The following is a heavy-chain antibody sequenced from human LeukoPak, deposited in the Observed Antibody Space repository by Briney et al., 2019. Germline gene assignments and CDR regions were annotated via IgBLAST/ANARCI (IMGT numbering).Heavy chain of an antibody. CDR2: IYYSGST. CDR1: GGSISSYY. Sequence: SETLSLTCTVSGGSISSYYWSWIRQPPGKGLEWIGYIYYSGSTNYNPSLKSRVTISVDTSKNQFSLKLSSVTAADTAVYYCAKQYYYDSSGSAFDIWGQGTMVTVSS. V-gene: IGHV4-59*01. CDR3: AKQYYYDSSGSAFDI. J-gene: IGHJ3*02. D-gene: IGHD3-22*01.